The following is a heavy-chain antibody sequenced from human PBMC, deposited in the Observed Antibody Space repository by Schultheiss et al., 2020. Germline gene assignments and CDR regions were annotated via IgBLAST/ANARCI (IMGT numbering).Heavy chain of an antibody. J-gene: IGHJ6*02. V-gene: IGHV2-70*01. CDR2: IDWDDDK. CDR1: GFSLSTSGMC. Sequence: SGPTLVKPTQTLTLTCTFSGFSLSTSGMCVSWIRQPPGKALEWLALIDWDDDKYYSTSLKTRLTISKDTSKNQVVLTMTNMDPVDTATYYCARITSSSWNYYYGMDVWGQGTTVNVFS. CDR3: ARITSSSWNYYYGMDV. D-gene: IGHD6-13*01.